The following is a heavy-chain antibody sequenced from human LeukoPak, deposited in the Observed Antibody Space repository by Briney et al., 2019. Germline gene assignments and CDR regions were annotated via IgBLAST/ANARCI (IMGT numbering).Heavy chain of an antibody. J-gene: IGHJ3*02. Sequence: PGGSLRLSCAASGFPFSNYGMNWVRQAPGKGLEWVSFTDTSGKYIYYGDSAKGRFTISRDNAKNLLFLQMNGLRAEDTAVYYCARGRSITLLRGVAMSDGFDIWGQGAMVAVSS. CDR1: GFPFSNYG. CDR3: ARGRSITLLRGVAMSDGFDI. V-gene: IGHV3-21*06. D-gene: IGHD3-10*01. CDR2: TDTSGKYI.